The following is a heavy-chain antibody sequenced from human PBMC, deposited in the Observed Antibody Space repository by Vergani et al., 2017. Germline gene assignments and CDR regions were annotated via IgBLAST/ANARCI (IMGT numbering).Heavy chain of an antibody. J-gene: IGHJ4*02. Sequence: QVQLVESAGGVVQPGGSLRLSCAASGFTFSNFGMHWIRQAPGKGLEWVAYIGKDGINTRCRDAVKGRFTVSRDNSKDILYLQMDSLRSEDTALYYCAKYLRDSTDGLPDSWCPGTLVIVSS. CDR1: GFTFSNFG. V-gene: IGHV3-30*02. CDR3: AKYLRDSTDGLPDS. CDR2: IGKDGINT. D-gene: IGHD2-21*02.